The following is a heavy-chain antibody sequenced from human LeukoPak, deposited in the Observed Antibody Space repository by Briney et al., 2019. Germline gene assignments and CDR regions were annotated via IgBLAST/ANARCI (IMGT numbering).Heavy chain of an antibody. J-gene: IGHJ6*03. Sequence: GGSLRLSCAASGFTFDDYAMHWVRQAPGKGLEWVSLISRDGGSTYYADSVKGRFTISRDNSKNSLYLQMNSLRAEDTALYYCAKDINYYYYMDVWGKGTTVTVSS. CDR1: GFTFDDYA. V-gene: IGHV3-43D*03. CDR3: AKDINYYYYMDV. CDR2: ISRDGGST.